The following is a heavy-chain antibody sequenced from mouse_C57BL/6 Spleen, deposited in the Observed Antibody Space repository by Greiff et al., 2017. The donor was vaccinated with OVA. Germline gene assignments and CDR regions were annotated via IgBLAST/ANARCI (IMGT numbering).Heavy chain of an antibody. CDR3: ARESNEGYYFDY. D-gene: IGHD2-5*01. V-gene: IGHV5-16*01. Sequence: DVKLVESEGGLVQPGSSMKLSCTASGFTFSDYYMAWVRQVPEKGLEWVANINYDGSSTYYLDSLKSRFIISRDNAKNILYLQMSSLKSEDTATYYCARESNEGYYFDYWGQGTTLTVSS. CDR1: GFTFSDYY. J-gene: IGHJ2*01. CDR2: INYDGSST.